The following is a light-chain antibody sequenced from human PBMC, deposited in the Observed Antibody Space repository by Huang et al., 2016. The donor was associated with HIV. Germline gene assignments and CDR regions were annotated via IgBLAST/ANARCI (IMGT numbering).Light chain of an antibody. Sequence: DIQMTQSPSSLSASVGDRVTITCRASQGISNSLAWYQQKPGKAPKCLLYAASRVESGVPSRFSGSGSGTDYTLTISSLQPEDFATYYCQQYYSTPITFGQGTRLEIK. V-gene: IGKV1-NL1*01. CDR2: AAS. J-gene: IGKJ5*01. CDR1: QGISNS. CDR3: QQYYSTPIT.